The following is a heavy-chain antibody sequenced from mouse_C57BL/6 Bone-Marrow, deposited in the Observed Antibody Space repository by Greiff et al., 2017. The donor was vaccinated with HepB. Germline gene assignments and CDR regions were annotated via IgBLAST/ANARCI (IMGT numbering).Heavy chain of an antibody. CDR3: ARYMAGYSNSYYAMDY. CDR2: IDPSDSYT. Sequence: VQLQQPGAELVMPGASVKLSCKASGYTFTSYWMHWVKQRPGQGLEWIGEIDPSDSYTNYNQKFKGKATLTVDKSSRTAYMQLSSLTSEDSAVDYCARYMAGYSNSYYAMDYWGQGTSVTVSS. D-gene: IGHD2-5*01. J-gene: IGHJ4*01. V-gene: IGHV1-69*01. CDR1: GYTFTSYW.